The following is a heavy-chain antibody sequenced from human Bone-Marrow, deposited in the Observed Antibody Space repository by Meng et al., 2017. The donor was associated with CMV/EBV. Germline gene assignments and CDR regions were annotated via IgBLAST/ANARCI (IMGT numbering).Heavy chain of an antibody. D-gene: IGHD3-10*01. CDR2: ISGSGGST. Sequence: GESLKIPCAASGFTFSSYAMSWVRQAPGRGLEWVSAISGSGGSTYYADSVKGRFTISREKSKNTLYLQMNRLRAEDTAVYYCAKDPNPVRGSEDYWGQGTLVTVSS. CDR1: GFTFSSYA. CDR3: AKDPNPVRGSEDY. V-gene: IGHV3-23*01. J-gene: IGHJ4*02.